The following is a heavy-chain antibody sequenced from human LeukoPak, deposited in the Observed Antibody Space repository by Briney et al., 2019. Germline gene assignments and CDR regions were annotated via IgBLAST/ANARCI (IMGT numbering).Heavy chain of an antibody. CDR2: IKQDGSEK. CDR1: GFTFSNYW. J-gene: IGHJ6*03. Sequence: PGGSLRLSCVASGFTFSNYWMSWVRQAPGKGLEWVANIKQDGSEKYYVDSVKGRFTISRDNAKNSVYLQMNSLRAEDTAVYYCARDGGSGSYPYYYYYYMDVWGKGTTVTVSS. CDR3: ARDGGSGSYPYYYYYYMDV. D-gene: IGHD3-10*01. V-gene: IGHV3-7*01.